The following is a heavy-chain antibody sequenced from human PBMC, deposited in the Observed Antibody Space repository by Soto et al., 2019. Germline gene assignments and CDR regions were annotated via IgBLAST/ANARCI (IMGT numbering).Heavy chain of an antibody. CDR3: ARYDITMVRGVITKRARFDY. Sequence: PSETLSLTCTVSGGSISSYYWSWIRQPPGKGLEWIGSIYYSGSTNYNPSLKSRVTISVDTSKNQFSLKLSSVTAADTAVYYCARYDITMVRGVITKRARFDYWGQGTLVTVSS. J-gene: IGHJ4*02. V-gene: IGHV4-59*08. CDR1: GGSISSYY. D-gene: IGHD3-10*01. CDR2: IYYSGST.